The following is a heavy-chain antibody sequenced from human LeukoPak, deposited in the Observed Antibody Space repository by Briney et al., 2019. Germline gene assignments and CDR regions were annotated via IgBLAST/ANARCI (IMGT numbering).Heavy chain of an antibody. CDR2: ISGSGGST. D-gene: IGHD6-13*01. J-gene: IGHJ4*02. CDR3: ARGIAAAGTGLYN. Sequence: PGGSLRLSCAASGFTFSSYAMSWVRQAPGKGLEWVSAISGSGGSTYYADSVKGRFTTSRDNSKNTLYLQINSLRAEDTAVYYCARGIAAAGTGLYNWGQGTLLTVSS. CDR1: GFTFSSYA. V-gene: IGHV3-23*01.